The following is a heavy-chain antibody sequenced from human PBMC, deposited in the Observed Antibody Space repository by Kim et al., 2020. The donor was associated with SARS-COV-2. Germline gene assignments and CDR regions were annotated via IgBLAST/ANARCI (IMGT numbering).Heavy chain of an antibody. CDR3: ARGSGNYDSSGYSQNAYFDY. CDR1: GGSISSGGYS. D-gene: IGHD3-22*01. CDR2: IYYSGST. J-gene: IGHJ4*02. Sequence: SETLSLTCAVSGGSISSGGYSWSWIRQPPGKGLEWIGYIYYSGSTYYNPSLKSRVTISVDRSKNQFSLKLSSVTAADTAVYYCARGSGNYDSSGYSQNAYFDYWGQGTLVTVSS. V-gene: IGHV4-30-2*01.